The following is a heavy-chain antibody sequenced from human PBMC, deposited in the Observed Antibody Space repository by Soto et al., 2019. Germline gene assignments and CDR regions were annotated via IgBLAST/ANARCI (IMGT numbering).Heavy chain of an antibody. D-gene: IGHD1-7*01. J-gene: IGHJ6*02. CDR1: GFTFSSYG. V-gene: IGHV3-30*18. CDR2: ISYDGSNK. CDR3: AKELELAPSGMDV. Sequence: HPGGSLRLSCAASGFTFSSYGMHWVRQAPGKGLEWVAVISYDGSNKYYADSVKGRFTISRDNSKNTLYLQMNSLRAEDTAVYYCAKELELAPSGMDVWGQGTTVTVSS.